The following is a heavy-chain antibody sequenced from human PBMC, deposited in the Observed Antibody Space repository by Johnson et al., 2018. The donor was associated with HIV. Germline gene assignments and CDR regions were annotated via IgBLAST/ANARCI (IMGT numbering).Heavy chain of an antibody. CDR2: ISYDGSNK. V-gene: IGHV3-30*04. J-gene: IGHJ3*02. Sequence: QVQLVESGGGVVQPGRSLRLSCAASGFTFSSYAMHWVRQAPGKGLEWVAVISYDGSNKYYADSVKGRFTISRDNSKNTLYLQMNSLRAEDTAVYYCARDGTETCPDDAFDIWGQGTMVTVSS. CDR3: ARDGTETCPDDAFDI. CDR1: GFTFSSYA.